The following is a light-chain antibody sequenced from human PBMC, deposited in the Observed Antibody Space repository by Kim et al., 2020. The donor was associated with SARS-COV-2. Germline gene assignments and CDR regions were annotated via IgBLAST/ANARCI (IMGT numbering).Light chain of an antibody. CDR2: DVS. CDR3: SSRTSSSAVL. J-gene: IGLJ2*01. Sequence: QSALTQPASVSASPGQSITISCTATSSDIGDYNYVSWYQQHPVKAPRLIIYDVSKRPSGVSDRFSGSNSGNTASLTISGLQPEDEADYYCSSRTSSSAVLFGGGTKLTVL. V-gene: IGLV2-14*03. CDR1: SSDIGDYNY.